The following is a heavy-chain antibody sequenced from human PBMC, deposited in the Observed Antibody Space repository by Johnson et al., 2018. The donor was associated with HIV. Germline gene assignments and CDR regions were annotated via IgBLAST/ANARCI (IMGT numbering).Heavy chain of an antibody. Sequence: QVQLVESGGGVVRPGTSLRLSCAASGSLFSSYAMHWVRQAPGKGLEWVTLIWNDGSNKYYADSVKGRFTISRDNSKNTLYLQMNSLRAEDTALYYCAGDQAPWGDDAFDIWGQGTMVIVSS. CDR2: IWNDGSNK. D-gene: IGHD3-16*01. V-gene: IGHV3-33*01. CDR3: AGDQAPWGDDAFDI. J-gene: IGHJ3*02. CDR1: GSLFSSYA.